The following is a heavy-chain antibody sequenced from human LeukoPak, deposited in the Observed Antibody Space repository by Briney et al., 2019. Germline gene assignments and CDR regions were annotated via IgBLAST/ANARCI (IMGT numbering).Heavy chain of an antibody. D-gene: IGHD4-23*01. CDR3: ARLGGTMTIDY. Sequence: GASLQISCTGSGYSFTSYWIGWVREIPGKGLEWMGIIYPGDSDTRYSPSFQGQVTISADKSISTAYLQWSSLKASDSAMYYCARLGGTMTIDYWGQGTLVTVSS. J-gene: IGHJ4*02. CDR2: IYPGDSDT. V-gene: IGHV5-51*01. CDR1: GYSFTSYW.